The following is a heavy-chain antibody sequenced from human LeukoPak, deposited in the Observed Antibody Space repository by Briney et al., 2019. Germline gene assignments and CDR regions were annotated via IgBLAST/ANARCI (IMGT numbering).Heavy chain of an antibody. Sequence: ASVKVSCKASGYTFTSYGISWVRQAPGQGLEWVGYISPNSGDTGLAQKFQGRVTLTRDTSISTVYMEFNGLTSDDTAVYFCARDYPHQRFDIWGQGTLVTVSS. J-gene: IGHJ4*02. CDR3: ARDYPHQRFDI. V-gene: IGHV1-2*02. CDR2: ISPNSGDT. D-gene: IGHD2-2*01. CDR1: GYTFTSYG.